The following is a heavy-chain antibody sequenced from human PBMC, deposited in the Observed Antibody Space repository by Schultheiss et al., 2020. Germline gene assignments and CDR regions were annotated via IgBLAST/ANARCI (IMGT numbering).Heavy chain of an antibody. CDR2: IYYSGST. Sequence: SETLSLTCTVSGGSVSSSSSYWGWIRQAPGKGLEWIGYIYYSGSTYYNPSLKSRVTMSVDTSKNQFSLKLSSVTAADTAVYYCAVVVVAATDNWFDPWGQGTLVTGSS. CDR1: GGSVSSSSSY. V-gene: IGHV4-39*07. CDR3: AVVVVAATDNWFDP. D-gene: IGHD2-15*01. J-gene: IGHJ5*02.